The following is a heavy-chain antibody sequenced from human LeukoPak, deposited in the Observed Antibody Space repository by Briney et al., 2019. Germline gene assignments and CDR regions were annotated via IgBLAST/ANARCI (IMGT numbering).Heavy chain of an antibody. Sequence: QLQETGQVIVNPSTNHYLTRTVSGASTSSGTYNWFCMRQPAGTGPESVGRIYTSGSTNYNPSPKSRVTISVDTSKNQFSLKLSSVTAADTAVYYCARVYCSSTSCWFDPWGQGTLVTVSS. V-gene: IGHV4-61*02. CDR2: IYTSGST. CDR3: ARVYCSSTSCWFDP. D-gene: IGHD2-2*01. CDR1: GASTSSGTYN. J-gene: IGHJ5*02.